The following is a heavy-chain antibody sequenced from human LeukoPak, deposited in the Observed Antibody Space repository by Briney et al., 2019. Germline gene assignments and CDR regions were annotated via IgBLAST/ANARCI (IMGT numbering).Heavy chain of an antibody. CDR2: VYASGAT. CDR1: GGSINTNTYF. V-gene: IGHV4-61*02. CDR3: ARYVGPYDISPHSLDM. Sequence: PSETLSLTCTVSGGSINTNTYFWNWIRQPAGKRLEWIGRVYASGATDYNPSLRSRLSMSINTSRNQISLTLSSVTAADTAVYYCARYVGPYDISPHSLDMWSQGTVVTVSS. J-gene: IGHJ3*02. D-gene: IGHD3-22*01.